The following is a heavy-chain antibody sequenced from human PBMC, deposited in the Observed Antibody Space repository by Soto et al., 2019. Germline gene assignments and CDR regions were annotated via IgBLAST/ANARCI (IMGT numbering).Heavy chain of an antibody. D-gene: IGHD2-15*01. Sequence: GGSLRLSCAASGFTFSSYWMSWVRQAPGKGLEWVANIKQDGSEKYYVDSVKGRFTISRDNAKNSLYLQMNSLRAEDTAVYYCARSALVVVAATPYYFDYWGQGTLVTVSS. V-gene: IGHV3-7*01. J-gene: IGHJ4*02. CDR3: ARSALVVVAATPYYFDY. CDR1: GFTFSSYW. CDR2: IKQDGSEK.